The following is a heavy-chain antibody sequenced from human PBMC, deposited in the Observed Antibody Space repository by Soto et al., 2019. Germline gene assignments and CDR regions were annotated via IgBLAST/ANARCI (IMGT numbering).Heavy chain of an antibody. V-gene: IGHV3-7*01. CDR1: GITFSNFW. CDR3: VTDYQGY. Sequence: GGALILSWAGSGITFSNFWVSGGRQAPGKGLEWVANIKQDGSEKYYVDSVKGRFTISRDNAENSVYLEINTLRAEDTAMYYRVTDYQGYWGEG. J-gene: IGHJ4*02. CDR2: IKQDGSEK.